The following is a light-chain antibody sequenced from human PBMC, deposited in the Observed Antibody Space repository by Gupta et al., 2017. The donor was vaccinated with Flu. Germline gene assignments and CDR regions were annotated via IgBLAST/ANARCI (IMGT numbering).Light chain of an antibody. CDR2: GNS. CDR1: IPNIGAGYD. CDR3: QSYDSSLSGYV. V-gene: IGLV1-40*01. Sequence: QSVLPPPPSVSGAPGQSVTISCTGSIPNIGAGYDVPWYQQLPGTAPKLHIYGNSNRPSGVPDRFSGSKSGTSASLAITGLQAEDESDYYCQSYDSSLSGYVFGTGTKVTVL. J-gene: IGLJ1*01.